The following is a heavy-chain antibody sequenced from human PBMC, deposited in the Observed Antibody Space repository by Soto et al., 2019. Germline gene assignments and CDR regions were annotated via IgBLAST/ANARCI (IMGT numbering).Heavy chain of an antibody. V-gene: IGHV4-34*01. CDR2: INHSGTT. D-gene: IGHD2-15*01. CDR1: GGIFRGSY. J-gene: IGHJ6*02. Sequence: NSLFYGGIFRGSYWHGNQQPPGTGLEWTAEINHSGTTTYNPSLKSRVTVSVDPSKNQFSPKLSSVTAADTAVYNCSREDIVVVWLDVWAQGTTVT. CDR3: SREDIVVVWLDV.